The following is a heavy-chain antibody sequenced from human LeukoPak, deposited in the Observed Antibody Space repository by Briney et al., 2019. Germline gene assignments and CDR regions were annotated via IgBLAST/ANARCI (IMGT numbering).Heavy chain of an antibody. D-gene: IGHD3-22*01. CDR2: IYYSGST. V-gene: IGHV4-39*07. Sequence: PSGTLSLTCTVSGGSISSSSYYWGWIRQPPGKGLEWIGSIYYSGSTYYNPSLKSRVTISVDTSKNQFSLKLSSVTAADTAVYYCARDRVDYYDSSGYPMGYDYWGQGTLVTVSS. CDR3: ARDRVDYYDSSGYPMGYDY. J-gene: IGHJ4*02. CDR1: GGSISSSSYY.